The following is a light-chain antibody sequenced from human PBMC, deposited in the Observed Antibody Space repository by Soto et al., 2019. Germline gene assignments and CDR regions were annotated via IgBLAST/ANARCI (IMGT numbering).Light chain of an antibody. J-gene: IGLJ1*01. CDR3: SSCTSSSTYV. CDR2: DVS. Sequence: QSALTQPASVSGSPGQSITISCTGTSSDVGGYNYVSRYQQHPGKAPKLMIYDVSNRPSGVSNRFSGSKSGNTASLTISGLQAEDEADYYCSSCTSSSTYVFGTGTKLTVL. CDR1: SSDVGGYNY. V-gene: IGLV2-14*01.